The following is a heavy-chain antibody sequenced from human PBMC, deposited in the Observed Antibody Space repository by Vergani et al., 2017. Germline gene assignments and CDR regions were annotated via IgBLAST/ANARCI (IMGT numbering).Heavy chain of an antibody. Sequence: QVNLVGSGGGVVQPGRSLRLSCATYGFIFQNYTIHWVRQAPGKGLEWVALISNDGRHTYYADSVGGRFSISRDNSKNTLYLQMNSLRTEDTANYYCRGEMDVWGKGTTVTVSS. CDR2: ISNDGRHT. V-gene: IGHV3-30*04. J-gene: IGHJ6*04. CDR3: RGEMDV. CDR1: GFIFQNYT.